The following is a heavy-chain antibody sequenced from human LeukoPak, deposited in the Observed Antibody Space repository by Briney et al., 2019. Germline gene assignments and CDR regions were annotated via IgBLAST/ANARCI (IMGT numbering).Heavy chain of an antibody. CDR1: GGSISSYY. CDR3: ARRCSGPTCYTDAYDI. CDR2: IYYSGST. Sequence: SETLSLTCTVSGGSISSYYWTWIRQPPGKGLQWIGYIYYSGSTEYNPSLKSRVTISIDPSNKQFSLNLSSVNAADTAVYYCARRCSGPTCYTDAYDIWGQGTMVTVSS. V-gene: IGHV4-59*08. J-gene: IGHJ3*02. D-gene: IGHD2-15*01.